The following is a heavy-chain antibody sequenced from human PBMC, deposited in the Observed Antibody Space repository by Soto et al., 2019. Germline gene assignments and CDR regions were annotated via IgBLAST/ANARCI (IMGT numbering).Heavy chain of an antibody. CDR2: ISSSSSYI. CDR3: ARDPRYGDYDGAFDY. J-gene: IGHJ4*02. Sequence: GGSLRLSCAASGFTFSSYSMNWVRQAPGKGLEWVSSISSSSSYIYYADSVKGRFTISRDNAKNSLYLQMNSLRAEDTAVYYCARDPRYGDYDGAFDYWGQGTLVTVSS. D-gene: IGHD4-17*01. CDR1: GFTFSSYS. V-gene: IGHV3-21*01.